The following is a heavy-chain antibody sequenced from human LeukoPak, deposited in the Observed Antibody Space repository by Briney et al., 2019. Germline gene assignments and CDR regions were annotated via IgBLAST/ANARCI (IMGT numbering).Heavy chain of an antibody. D-gene: IGHD4-17*01. V-gene: IGHV3-48*01. J-gene: IGHJ1*01. CDR3: ASLDYGDYLFQH. Sequence: GGSLRLSCAASGFTFSSYSMNWVRQAPGKGLEWVSYISSSSSTLYYADSVKGRFTISRDNAKNSLYLQMNSLRAEDTAVYYCASLDYGDYLFQHWGQGTLVTVSS. CDR2: ISSSSSTL. CDR1: GFTFSSYS.